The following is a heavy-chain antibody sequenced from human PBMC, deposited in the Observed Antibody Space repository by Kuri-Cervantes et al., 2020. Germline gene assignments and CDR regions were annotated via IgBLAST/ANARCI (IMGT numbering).Heavy chain of an antibody. CDR1: GGSVSSGGYS. CDR3: ARVGKGGYCSGGGCYSDY. V-gene: IGHV4-30-2*05. CDR2: IYYSGST. Sequence: SQTLSLTCAVSGGSVSSGGYSWSWIRQSPGKGLEWIGYIYYSGSTYYNPSLKSRVTISVDTSKNQFSLKLSSVTAADTAVYYCARVGKGGYCSGGGCYSDYWGQGTLVTVSS. D-gene: IGHD2-15*01. J-gene: IGHJ4*02.